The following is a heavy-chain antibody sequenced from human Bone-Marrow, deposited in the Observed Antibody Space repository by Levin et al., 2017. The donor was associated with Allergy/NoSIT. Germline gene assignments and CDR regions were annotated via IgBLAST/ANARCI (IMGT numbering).Heavy chain of an antibody. CDR1: GFTFSSYV. CDR3: AKDFSGKTDP. V-gene: IGHV3-23*01. CDR2: LSGSGGST. J-gene: IGHJ5*02. Sequence: GESLKISCAASGFTFSSYVMSWVRQAPGKGLEWVSGLSGSGGSTYYADSVKGRFTISRDNSKNTLYLQMNSLRADDTGVYFCAKDFSGKTDPWGQGTLVTVSS. D-gene: IGHD1-26*01.